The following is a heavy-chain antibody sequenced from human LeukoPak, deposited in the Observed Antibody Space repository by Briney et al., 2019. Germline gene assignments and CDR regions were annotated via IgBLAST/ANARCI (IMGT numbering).Heavy chain of an antibody. Sequence: PSQTLSLTCAVSGGSTSSGGYSWSWIRQPPGKGLEWIGYIYHSGSTYYNPSLKSRVTISVDRSKNQFSLKLSSVTAADTAVYYCARDAPDSSFDYWGQGTLVTVSS. J-gene: IGHJ4*02. CDR2: IYHSGST. D-gene: IGHD3-22*01. V-gene: IGHV4-30-2*01. CDR3: ARDAPDSSFDY. CDR1: GGSTSSGGYS.